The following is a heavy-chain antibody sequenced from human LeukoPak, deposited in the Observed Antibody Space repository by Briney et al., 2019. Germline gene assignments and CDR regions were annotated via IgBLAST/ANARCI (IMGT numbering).Heavy chain of an antibody. CDR2: IIPIFGTA. V-gene: IGHV1-69*05. CDR1: GGTFSSYA. Sequence: GSSVKVSCKASGGTFSSYAISWVRQAPGQGLEWMGGIIPIFGTANYAQKFQGRVTITTDESTSAAYMELSSLRSEDTAVYYCATTRGGGYKQLDYWGQGTLVTVSS. J-gene: IGHJ4*02. CDR3: ATTRGGGYKQLDY. D-gene: IGHD5-24*01.